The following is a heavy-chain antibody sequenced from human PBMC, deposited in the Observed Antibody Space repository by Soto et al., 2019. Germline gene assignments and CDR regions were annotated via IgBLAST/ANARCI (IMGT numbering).Heavy chain of an antibody. CDR2: IYYSGST. CDR1: GGSISSGGYY. CDR3: ARGRLWGYGDYEAMVDWFDP. J-gene: IGHJ5*02. V-gene: IGHV4-31*03. Sequence: QVQLQESGPGLVKPSQTLSLTCTVSGGSISSGGYYWSWIRQHPGKGLEWIGYIYYSGSTYYNPSLKSRVTISVDTSKNQFSLKLSSVTAADTAVYYCARGRLWGYGDYEAMVDWFDPWGQGTLVTVSS. D-gene: IGHD4-17*01.